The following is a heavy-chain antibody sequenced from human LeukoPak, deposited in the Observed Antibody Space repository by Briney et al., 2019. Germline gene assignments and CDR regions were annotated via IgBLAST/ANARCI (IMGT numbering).Heavy chain of an antibody. CDR1: GYTFTSYA. D-gene: IGHD2-15*01. CDR3: ARGRYCSGGSCHLFDY. CDR2: INPNSGGT. V-gene: IGHV1-2*04. J-gene: IGHJ4*02. Sequence: ASVKVSCKASGYTFTSYAMHWVRQAPGQGLEWMGWINPNSGGTNNAQKFQGWVTMTRDTSISTAYMELSRLRSDDTAVYYCARGRYCSGGSCHLFDYWGQGTLVTVSS.